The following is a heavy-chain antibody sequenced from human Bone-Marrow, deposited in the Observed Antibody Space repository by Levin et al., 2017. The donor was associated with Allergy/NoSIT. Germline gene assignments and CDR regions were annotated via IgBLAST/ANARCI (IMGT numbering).Heavy chain of an antibody. CDR1: GFTFSSYA. Sequence: PGGSLRLSCAASGFTFSSYAMHWVRQAPGKGLEWVAVISYDGSNKYYADSVKGRFTISRDNSKNTLYLQMNSLRAEDTAVYYCARYSLLGRWEPDYWGQGTLVTVSS. D-gene: IGHD1-26*01. J-gene: IGHJ4*02. V-gene: IGHV3-30-3*01. CDR2: ISYDGSNK. CDR3: ARYSLLGRWEPDY.